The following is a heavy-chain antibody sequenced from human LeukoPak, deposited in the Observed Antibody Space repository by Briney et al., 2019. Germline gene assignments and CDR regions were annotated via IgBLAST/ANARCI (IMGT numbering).Heavy chain of an antibody. CDR1: GFTFSNYA. CDR3: AKGQGVFDY. J-gene: IGHJ4*02. V-gene: IGHV3-23*01. CDR2: ISGSGGNT. Sequence: PGGSLRLSCAASGFTFSNYAMSWVRQAPGKGLEWVSGISGSGGNTYYADSVKGRFTISRDNSKNTLYLQMNSLRAEDTAVYYCAKGQGVFDYWGQGALVTVSS.